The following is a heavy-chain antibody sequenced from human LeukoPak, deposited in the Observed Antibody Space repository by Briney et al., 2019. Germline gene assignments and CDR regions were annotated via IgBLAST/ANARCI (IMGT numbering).Heavy chain of an antibody. CDR2: IKSKTDGGTT. CDR3: TTAAEYSGSGDAFDI. V-gene: IGHV3-15*01. Sequence: SGGSLRLSCAASGFTFSNAWMSWVRQAPGKGLEWVGRIKSKTDGGTTDYAAPVKGRFTISRDDSKNTLYLQMNSLKTEDTAVYYCTTAAEYSGSGDAFDIWGQGTMVTVSS. D-gene: IGHD6-6*01. CDR1: GFTFSNAW. J-gene: IGHJ3*02.